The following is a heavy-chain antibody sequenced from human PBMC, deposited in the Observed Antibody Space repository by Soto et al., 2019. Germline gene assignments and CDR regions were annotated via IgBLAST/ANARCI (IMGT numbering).Heavy chain of an antibody. J-gene: IGHJ4*02. V-gene: IGHV3-30*18. D-gene: IGHD5-12*01. CDR3: AKMTGATGIDY. CDR2: ISYDGSNK. CDR1: RFTFSSYG. Sequence: QVQLVESGGGMVQPGRSLRLSCAASRFTFSSYGMHWVRQAPGKGLEWVAVISYDGSNKYYADSVKGRFTISRDNSKNTLYLQMNSLRAEDTAVYYCAKMTGATGIDYWGQGTLVTVSS.